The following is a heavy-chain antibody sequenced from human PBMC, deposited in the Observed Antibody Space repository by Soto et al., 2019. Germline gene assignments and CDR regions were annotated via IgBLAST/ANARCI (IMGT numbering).Heavy chain of an antibody. CDR2: ISAYNGNT. CDR1: GYTFTSYG. Sequence: QVPLVQSGAEVKKPGASVKVSCKASGYTFTSYGIIWVRQAPGQGLEWMGWISAYNGNTNYAQKLQGRVTMTTDTSTSTAYMELRSLRSDDTAVYYCARGYYGSGSYSHPSNWFDPWGQGTLVTVSS. V-gene: IGHV1-18*01. J-gene: IGHJ5*02. CDR3: ARGYYGSGSYSHPSNWFDP. D-gene: IGHD3-10*01.